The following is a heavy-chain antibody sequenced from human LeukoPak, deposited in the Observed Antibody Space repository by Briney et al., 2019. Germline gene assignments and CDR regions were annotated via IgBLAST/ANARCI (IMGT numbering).Heavy chain of an antibody. Sequence: GSLRLSCVAPGFPLNTFWMAWVRPASGKGLEGVAHIKHDGGEEYYVNSVKGRFTISRDNAKNSLYLEMDSLRPDDTAVYFCVREREPLSDFDYWGQGTLVTVSS. CDR1: GFPLNTFW. CDR2: IKHDGGEE. D-gene: IGHD1-14*01. J-gene: IGHJ4*02. CDR3: VREREPLSDFDY. V-gene: IGHV3-7*01.